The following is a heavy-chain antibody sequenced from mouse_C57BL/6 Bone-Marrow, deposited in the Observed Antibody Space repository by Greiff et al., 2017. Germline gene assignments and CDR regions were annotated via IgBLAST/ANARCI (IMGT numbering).Heavy chain of an antibody. CDR2: ISYDGST. Sequence: EVHLVESGPGLVKPSQSLSLTCSVTGYSITSGYYWNWIRQFPGNKLEWVGYISYDGSTNYNPSLKNRISITRDTSKNQFFLRLKSVTTEDTASYYCAREGYYFDYWGQGTTLTVSS. CDR3: AREGYYFDY. CDR1: GYSITSGYY. J-gene: IGHJ2*01. V-gene: IGHV3-6*01.